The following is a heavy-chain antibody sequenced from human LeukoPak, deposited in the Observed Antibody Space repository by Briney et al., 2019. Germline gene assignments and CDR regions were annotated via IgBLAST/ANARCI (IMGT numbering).Heavy chain of an antibody. V-gene: IGHV3-33*01. J-gene: IGHJ4*02. D-gene: IGHD3-10*01. Sequence: PGRSLRLSCAASGFAFNTYAMHWVRQAPGQGLEWVALIWHDGSHKFYSNSVRGQFTISRDNSKNTVSLQMNNLRPEDTAVYYCAREIFGSGSYSYFWGQGTLVTVSS. CDR3: AREIFGSGSYSYF. CDR2: IWHDGSHK. CDR1: GFAFNTYA.